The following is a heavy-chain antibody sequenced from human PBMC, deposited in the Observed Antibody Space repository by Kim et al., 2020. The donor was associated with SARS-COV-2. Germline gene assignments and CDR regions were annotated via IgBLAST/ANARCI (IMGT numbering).Heavy chain of an antibody. D-gene: IGHD3-10*01. CDR3: AREVNPLYYYGSVPVMD. CDR1: GFTFSSYA. Sequence: GGSLRLSCAASGFTFSSYAMHWVRQAPGKGLEWVAVISYDGSNKYYADSVKGRFTISRDNSKNTLYLQMNSLRAEVTAVYYCAREVNPLYYYGSVPVMD. CDR2: ISYDGSNK. V-gene: IGHV3-30*04. J-gene: IGHJ6*01.